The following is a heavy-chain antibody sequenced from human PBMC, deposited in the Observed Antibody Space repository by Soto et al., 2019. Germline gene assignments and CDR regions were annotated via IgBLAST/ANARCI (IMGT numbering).Heavy chain of an antibody. CDR3: AHSYNWNYGHYYYGMDV. J-gene: IGHJ6*02. CDR2: IDWDDDK. D-gene: IGHD1-7*01. Sequence: SGPTLVNPTQTLTLTCTFSGFSLSTSGMCVSWIRQPPGKALEWLARIDWDDDKYYSTSLKTRLTISKDTSKNQVVLTMTNMDPVDTATYYFAHSYNWNYGHYYYGMDVWGQGTTVTVSS. V-gene: IGHV2-70*12. CDR1: GFSLSTSGMC.